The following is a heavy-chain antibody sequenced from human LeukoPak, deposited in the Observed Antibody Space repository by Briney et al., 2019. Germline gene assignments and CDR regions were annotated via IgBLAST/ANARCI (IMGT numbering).Heavy chain of an antibody. Sequence: SETLSLTCTVSGDSITSGYYYWSWIRQPPGKGLEWIAYIYYSGSTYYNPSLKSRVTMSVDASKNQFSLKLSSVTAADTAVYYCARGLRAFDYWGQGTLVTVPS. J-gene: IGHJ4*02. D-gene: IGHD5-12*01. CDR3: ARGLRAFDY. CDR2: IYYSGST. CDR1: GDSITSGYYY. V-gene: IGHV4-30-4*08.